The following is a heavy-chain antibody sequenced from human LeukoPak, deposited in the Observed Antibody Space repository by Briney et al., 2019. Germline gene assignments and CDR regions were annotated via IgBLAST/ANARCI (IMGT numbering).Heavy chain of an antibody. J-gene: IGHJ4*02. CDR3: ARDHFDFWSGYHYFDY. Sequence: SGGSLRLSCAASGFTFSTYWMSWVRQAPGKGLEWVANIKQDGSEKYYVDSVKGRFTISGDNAKNSLYLQMNGLRAEDTAVYYCARDHFDFWSGYHYFDYWGQGTLVTVSS. V-gene: IGHV3-7*01. D-gene: IGHD3-3*01. CDR1: GFTFSTYW. CDR2: IKQDGSEK.